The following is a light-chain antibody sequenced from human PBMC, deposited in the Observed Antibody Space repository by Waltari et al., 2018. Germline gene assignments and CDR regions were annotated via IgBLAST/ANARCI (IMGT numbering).Light chain of an antibody. CDR3: QQYGSSPPWT. J-gene: IGKJ1*01. Sequence: EIVLTQSPGTLSLSPGERATPSCRASQSVSSTYFAWYQQIPGQAPRLLIYGASNRAIGIPDRFSGSGSGTDFTLTISRLEPEDFAVYYCQQYGSSPPWTFGQGTKVEI. CDR2: GAS. CDR1: QSVSSTY. V-gene: IGKV3-20*01.